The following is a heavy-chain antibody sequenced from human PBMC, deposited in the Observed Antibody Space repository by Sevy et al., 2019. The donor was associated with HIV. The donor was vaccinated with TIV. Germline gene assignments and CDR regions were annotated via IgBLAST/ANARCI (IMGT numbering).Heavy chain of an antibody. CDR2: INPNSGGT. CDR3: ARERVYCSGGSCKPGGWFDP. CDR1: GYTFTVYY. D-gene: IGHD2-15*01. Sequence: ASVKVSCKASGYTFTVYYMHWVRQAPGQGLEWMGWINPNSGGTNYAQKFQGRVTMTRDTSISTAYMELSRLRSDDTAVYYCARERVYCSGGSCKPGGWFDPWGQGTLVTVSS. V-gene: IGHV1-2*02. J-gene: IGHJ5*02.